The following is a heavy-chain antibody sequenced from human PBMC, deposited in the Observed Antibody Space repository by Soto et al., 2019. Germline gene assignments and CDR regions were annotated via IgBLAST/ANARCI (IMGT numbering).Heavy chain of an antibody. Sequence: SGPTLVNPTQTLTLTCTVSGSSLSTDGMRVSWIRQPPGKALELLARIDWDDDKFYRTSLKIRLSISKDTSKNQVVLTMTNMDPVDTGTYYCARNVDKAIVTRDAFDIWGQGTMVTVS. V-gene: IGHV2-70*04. CDR3: ARNVDKAIVTRDAFDI. J-gene: IGHJ3*02. CDR1: GSSLSTDGMR. D-gene: IGHD5-18*01. CDR2: IDWDDDK.